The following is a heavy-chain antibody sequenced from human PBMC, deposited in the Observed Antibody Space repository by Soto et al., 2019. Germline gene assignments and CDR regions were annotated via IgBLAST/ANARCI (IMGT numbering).Heavy chain of an antibody. Sequence: LSLTCTVSGGSIGSGDYYWSSTRQPPGKGLGCIGYIYYSGSTYYNPSLKSRVTISVDTSKNQFSLKLSSVTAADTAVYYCARAPGPPYFDYWGQGTLVTVSS. CDR3: ARAPGPPYFDY. J-gene: IGHJ4*02. D-gene: IGHD3-10*01. CDR2: IYYSGST. V-gene: IGHV4-30-4*01. CDR1: GGSIGSGDYY.